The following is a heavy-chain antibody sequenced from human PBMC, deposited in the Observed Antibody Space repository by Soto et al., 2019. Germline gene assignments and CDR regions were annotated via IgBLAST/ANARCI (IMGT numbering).Heavy chain of an antibody. CDR1: GGSINSSNFY. V-gene: IGHV4-39*01. CDR2: ISYNGST. Sequence: QLQLQESGPGLVKPSETLSLTCSVSGGSINSSNFYWGWIRQPPGKGLEWIGTISYNGSTYNKPSLKSRVTISVDTSKNQFSLSLTSVTAADTAMYYCARLRPFDYWGQGALVTVS. J-gene: IGHJ4*02. CDR3: ARLRPFDY.